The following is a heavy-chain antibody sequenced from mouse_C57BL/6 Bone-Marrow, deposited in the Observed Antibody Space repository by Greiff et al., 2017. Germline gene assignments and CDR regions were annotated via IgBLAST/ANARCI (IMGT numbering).Heavy chain of an antibody. CDR1: GYAFSSSW. V-gene: IGHV1-82*01. D-gene: IGHD2-1*01. CDR3: AISRVYYGNYYWYFDV. CDR2: IYPGDGDT. Sequence: QVQLQQSGPELVKPGASVKISCKASGYAFSSSWMNWVKQRPGKGLEWIGRIYPGDGDTNYNGKLKGKATLTADKPSSTAYMQLSSLTSEDAAVYFCAISRVYYGNYYWYFDVGGTGTTLTVSS. J-gene: IGHJ1*03.